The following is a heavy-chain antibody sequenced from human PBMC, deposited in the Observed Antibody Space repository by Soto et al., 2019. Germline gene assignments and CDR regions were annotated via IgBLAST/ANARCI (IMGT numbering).Heavy chain of an antibody. CDR3: ARAKNYVWGSYRSHVGYYFDY. CDR1: GDSISSGGFS. CDR2: IYHSGTS. V-gene: IGHV4-30-2*01. D-gene: IGHD3-16*02. Sequence: SETLSLTCAVSGDSISSGGFSWSWIRQPPGKGLEWIGYIYHSGTSFYNPSLKSRVTISVDTSKNQFSLKLSSVTAADTAVYYCARAKNYVWGSYRSHVGYYFDYWGQGTLVTVSS. J-gene: IGHJ4*02.